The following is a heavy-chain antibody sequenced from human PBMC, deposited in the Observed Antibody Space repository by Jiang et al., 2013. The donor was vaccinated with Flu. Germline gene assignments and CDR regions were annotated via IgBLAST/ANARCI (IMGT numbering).Heavy chain of an antibody. D-gene: IGHD6-19*01. Sequence: GPGLVKPSETLSLTCTVSGGSISSSSYYWGWIRQPPGKGLEWIGSIYYSGSTYYNPSLKSRVTISVDTSKNQFSLKLSSVTAADTAVYYCARLATQYSSGWYDSGWFDPWGQGTLGHRLL. CDR3: ARLATQYSSGWYDSGWFDP. CDR2: IYYSGST. J-gene: IGHJ5*02. V-gene: IGHV4-39*01. CDR1: GGSISSSSYY.